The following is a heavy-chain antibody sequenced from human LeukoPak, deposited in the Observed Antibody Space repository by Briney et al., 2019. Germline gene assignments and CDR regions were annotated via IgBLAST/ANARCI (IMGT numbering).Heavy chain of an antibody. CDR2: INPNSGAT. CDR3: ARDGPTTIGY. D-gene: IGHD2-21*02. J-gene: IGHJ4*02. CDR1: GYTFTGSY. V-gene: IGHV1-2*02. Sequence: VASVKVSCKASGYTFTGSYMHWVRQAPGQGLEWMGWINPNSGATNYAQKFQGRVTMTRDTSINTAYMDLSRLTSDDAAVYYCARDGPTTIGYWGQGTLVTVSS.